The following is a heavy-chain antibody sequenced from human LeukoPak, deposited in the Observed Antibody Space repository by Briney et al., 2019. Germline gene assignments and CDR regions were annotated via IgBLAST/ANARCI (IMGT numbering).Heavy chain of an antibody. V-gene: IGHV4-59*01. CDR3: ARDVDFYYYYMDV. Sequence: SETLSLTCTVSGGSISSYYWSWIRQPPGKGLEWIGYIYYSGSTNYNPSLKRRVTISVDTSMNQFSLKLSSVTAADTAVYYRARDVDFYYYYMDVWGKGTTVTVSS. J-gene: IGHJ6*03. CDR1: GGSISSYY. CDR2: IYYSGST. D-gene: IGHD2-15*01.